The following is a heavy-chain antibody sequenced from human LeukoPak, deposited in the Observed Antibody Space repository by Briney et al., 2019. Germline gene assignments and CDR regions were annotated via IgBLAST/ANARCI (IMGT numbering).Heavy chain of an antibody. Sequence: SETLSLTCTVSDGSISSYYWSWIRQPPGKGLEWIGYIYYSGSTNYNPSLKSRVTISVDTSKNQFSLKLSSVTAADTAVYYCARAVPYNWNPWWFDPWGQGTLVTVSS. CDR3: ARAVPYNWNPWWFDP. J-gene: IGHJ5*02. CDR1: DGSISSYY. V-gene: IGHV4-59*01. CDR2: IYYSGST. D-gene: IGHD1-20*01.